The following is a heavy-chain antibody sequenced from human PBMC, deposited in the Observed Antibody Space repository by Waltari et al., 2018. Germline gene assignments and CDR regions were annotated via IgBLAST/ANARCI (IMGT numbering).Heavy chain of an antibody. J-gene: IGHJ4*02. Sequence: EVQLVESGGVVVQPGGSLRLSCAASGFTFDDYTMHWVRQAPGKGLEWVSLISWDGGSTYYAESVKGRFTSSRDNSKNSLYLQMNSLRTEDTALYYCAKDIAGSSWYQVDYWGQGTLVTVSS. CDR3: AKDIAGSSWYQVDY. CDR2: ISWDGGST. D-gene: IGHD6-13*01. CDR1: GFTFDDYT. V-gene: IGHV3-43*01.